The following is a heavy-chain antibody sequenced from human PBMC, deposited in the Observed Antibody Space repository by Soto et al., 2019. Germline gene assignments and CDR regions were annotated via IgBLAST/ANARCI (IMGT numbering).Heavy chain of an antibody. CDR1: GFTFSSYG. V-gene: IGHV3-33*01. J-gene: IGHJ6*02. CDR3: ARDIVVVPAAYGMDV. Sequence: QVQLVESGGGVVQPGRSLRLSCAASGFTFSSYGMHWVRQAPGKGLEWVAVIWYDGSNKYYADSVKGRFTISRDNSKNTLYLQMSSLRAEDTAVYYCARDIVVVPAAYGMDVWVQGTTVTVSS. CDR2: IWYDGSNK. D-gene: IGHD2-2*01.